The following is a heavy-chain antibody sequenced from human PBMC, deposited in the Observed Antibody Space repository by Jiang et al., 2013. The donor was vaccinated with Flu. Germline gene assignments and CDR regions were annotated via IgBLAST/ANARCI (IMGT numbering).Heavy chain of an antibody. V-gene: IGHV4-39*01. J-gene: IGHJ6*02. D-gene: IGHD3-22*01. CDR3: ARHSKDSSGQYYYYYYGMDV. Sequence: RVTISVDTSKNQFSLKLSSVTAADTAVYYCARHSKDSSGQYYYYYYGMDVWGQGTTVTVSS.